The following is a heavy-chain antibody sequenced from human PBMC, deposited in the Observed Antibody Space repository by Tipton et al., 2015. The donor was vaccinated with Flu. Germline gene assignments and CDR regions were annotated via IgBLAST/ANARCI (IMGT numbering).Heavy chain of an antibody. CDR1: GGSFSGYY. CDR3: ARGDVVTARWFDS. Sequence: TLSLTCAVDGGSFSGYYWSWIRQPPGKGLEWIGEINHSGSTNYNPSLKSRVTISVDTSKNQFSLKLSSVTAADTAVYYCARGDVVTARWFDSWGQGTLVTVSS. V-gene: IGHV4-34*01. CDR2: INHSGST. J-gene: IGHJ5*01. D-gene: IGHD2-21*02.